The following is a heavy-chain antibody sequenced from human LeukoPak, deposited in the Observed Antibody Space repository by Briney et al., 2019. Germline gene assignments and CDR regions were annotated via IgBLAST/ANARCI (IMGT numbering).Heavy chain of an antibody. CDR3: ARGAPPASGYCSGGSCAFDP. CDR2: IYHSGST. Sequence: SETLSLTCAVSGGSISSGGYSWSWIRQPPGKGLEWIGYIYHSGSTYYNPSLKSRVTISVDRSKNQFSLKLSSVTAADTAVYYCARGAPPASGYCSGGSCAFDPWGQGTLVTVSS. D-gene: IGHD2-15*01. J-gene: IGHJ5*02. V-gene: IGHV4-30-2*01. CDR1: GGSISSGGYS.